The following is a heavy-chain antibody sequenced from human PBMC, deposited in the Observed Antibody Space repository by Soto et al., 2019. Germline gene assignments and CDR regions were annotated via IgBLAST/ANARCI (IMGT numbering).Heavy chain of an antibody. Sequence: GGSLRLSCAASGFTFSSYGMHWVRQAPGKELEWVAVIWYDGSNKYYADSVKGRFTISRDNSKNTLYLQMNSLRAEDTAVYYCATSIVVVPAANLKKAKDTAMVDYWGQGTLVTVSS. CDR1: GFTFSSYG. CDR2: IWYDGSNK. V-gene: IGHV3-33*01. D-gene: IGHD2-2*01. J-gene: IGHJ4*02. CDR3: ATSIVVVPAANLKKAKDTAMVDY.